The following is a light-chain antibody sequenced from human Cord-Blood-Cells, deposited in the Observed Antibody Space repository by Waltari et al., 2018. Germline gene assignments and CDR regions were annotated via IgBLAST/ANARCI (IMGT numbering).Light chain of an antibody. Sequence: DIQMTQSPSSLSASVGDRVTITCRASQSISSYLNWYQQKPGKAPKLLIYAASSLQSGVPSRFSGSGSGTDFTLTISSLQPEDFATYYCQRSHSTPLTFGGGTKVEIK. V-gene: IGKV1-39*01. CDR2: AAS. J-gene: IGKJ4*01. CDR3: QRSHSTPLT. CDR1: QSISSY.